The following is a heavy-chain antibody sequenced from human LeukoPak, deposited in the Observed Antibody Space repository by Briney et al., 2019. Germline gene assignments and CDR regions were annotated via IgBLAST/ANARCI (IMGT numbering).Heavy chain of an antibody. CDR1: GFTFNSYA. V-gene: IGHV3-7*01. J-gene: IGHJ4*02. Sequence: GGSLRLSFAASGFTFNSYAMNWVRQAPGKGLEWVANIKQDGSEKYYVDSVKGRFTISRDNAKNSLYLQMNSLRAEDTAVYYCAREDSGSSLGYWGQGTLVTVSS. CDR3: AREDSGSSLGY. D-gene: IGHD1-26*01. CDR2: IKQDGSEK.